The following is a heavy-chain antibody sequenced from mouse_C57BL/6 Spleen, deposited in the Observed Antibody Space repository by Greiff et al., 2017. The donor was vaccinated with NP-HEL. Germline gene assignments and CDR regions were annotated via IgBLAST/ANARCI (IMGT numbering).Heavy chain of an antibody. V-gene: IGHV2-9-1*01. CDR3: ARLGGRCFDY. CDR2: IWPGGGT. CDR1: GFSLTSYA. Sequence: VKLVESGPGLVAPSPSLSISCTASGFSLTSYAISWVRQPPGKGLEWLGVIWPGGGTNYKSSLKSRLSISKDNSKSQVFLKMNSRQTDDTARYYCARLGGRCFDYWGQGTTLTVSS. D-gene: IGHD4-1*01. J-gene: IGHJ2*01.